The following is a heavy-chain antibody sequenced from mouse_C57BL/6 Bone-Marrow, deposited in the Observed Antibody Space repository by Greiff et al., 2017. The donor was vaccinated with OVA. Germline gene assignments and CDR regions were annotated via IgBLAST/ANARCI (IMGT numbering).Heavy chain of an antibody. Sequence: QVQLQQSGPGLVQPSQCLSITCTVSGFSLTSYGVHWVRQSPGKGLEWLGVIWRGGSTDYNAAFISSLSISTDNSKTQVFVNMTSLQADDTAIYYCASNSGYGYANYAIDYWGQGTSVTVSS. J-gene: IGHJ4*01. CDR2: IWRGGST. CDR1: GFSLTSYG. CDR3: ASNSGYGYANYAIDY. D-gene: IGHD2-2*01. V-gene: IGHV2-2*01.